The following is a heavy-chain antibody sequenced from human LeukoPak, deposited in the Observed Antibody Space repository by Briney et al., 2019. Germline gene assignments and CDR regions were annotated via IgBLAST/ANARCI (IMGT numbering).Heavy chain of an antibody. Sequence: SETLSLTCTVSGGSISSYYWTWTRQPAGKGLEWIGRIYPSGSTNYNPSLKSRVTMSVDTSKNQFSLKLSSVTAADTAVYYCARENSGSYREFDYWGQGTLVTVSS. CDR3: ARENSGSYREFDY. CDR2: IYPSGST. V-gene: IGHV4-4*07. D-gene: IGHD1-26*01. CDR1: GGSISSYY. J-gene: IGHJ4*02.